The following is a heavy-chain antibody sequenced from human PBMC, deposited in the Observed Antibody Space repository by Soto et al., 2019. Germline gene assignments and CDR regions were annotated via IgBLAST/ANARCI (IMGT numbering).Heavy chain of an antibody. CDR3: ARAKVFGVVTSSYMDV. CDR2: ISGSGGST. V-gene: IGHV3-23*01. Sequence: PGGSLRLSCAASGFTFSSYAMSWVRQAPGKGLEWVSAISGSGGSTYYADSVKGRFTISRDNSKNTLYLQMNSLRAEDTAVYYCARAKVFGVVTSSYMDVWGKGTTVTVSS. CDR1: GFTFSSYA. J-gene: IGHJ6*03. D-gene: IGHD3-3*01.